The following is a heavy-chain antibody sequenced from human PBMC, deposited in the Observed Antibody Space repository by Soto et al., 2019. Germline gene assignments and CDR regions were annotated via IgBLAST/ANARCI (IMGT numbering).Heavy chain of an antibody. J-gene: IGHJ6*02. CDR2: IIPIFGTA. CDR1: GGTFSSYA. V-gene: IGHV1-69*13. D-gene: IGHD3-22*01. CDR3: ARDLNSLLYYYDSSGQYYYYGMDV. Sequence: SVKVSCKASGGTFSSYAISWVRQAPGQGLEWMGGIIPIFGTANYAQKFQGRVTITADESMSTAYMELSSLRSEDTAVYYCARDLNSLLYYYDSSGQYYYYGMDVWGQGTTVTVSS.